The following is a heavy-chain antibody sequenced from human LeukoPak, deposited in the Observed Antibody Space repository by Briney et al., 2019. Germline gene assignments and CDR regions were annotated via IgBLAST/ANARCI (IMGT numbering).Heavy chain of an antibody. CDR1: GDSVSTNTAG. V-gene: IGHV6-1*01. CDR3: ARAGGYSSGCAY. J-gene: IGHJ4*02. D-gene: IGHD6-19*01. Sequence: SQTLSLTCAISGDSVSTNTAGWNWIRQSPSRGLEWLGRTYYRSKWYSEYAVSVRSRITINADTSKNQFSLQLNSVTPEDTAVYYCARAGGYSSGCAYWGQGTLVTVSS. CDR2: TYYRSKWYS.